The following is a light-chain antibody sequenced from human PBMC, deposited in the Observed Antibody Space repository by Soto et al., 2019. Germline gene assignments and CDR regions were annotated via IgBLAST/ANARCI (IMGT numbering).Light chain of an antibody. V-gene: IGKV1-5*01. Sequence: DIQMTQSPSTLSASVGDRVTITCRASQSISSWLAWYQQKPGKAPKLLTYDASSLESGVPSRFSGSGSGTEFALTISSLQPDDFATYYCQQYNSYSMYTFGQGTKLEI. CDR2: DAS. J-gene: IGKJ2*01. CDR1: QSISSW. CDR3: QQYNSYSMYT.